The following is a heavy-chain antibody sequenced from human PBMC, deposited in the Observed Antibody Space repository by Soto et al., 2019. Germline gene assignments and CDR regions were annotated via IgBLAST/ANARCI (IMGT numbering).Heavy chain of an antibody. CDR2: ISAYNGNT. J-gene: IGHJ4*02. CDR1: GYTFTSYG. Sequence: QVQLVQSGAEVKKPGASVKVSCKASGYTFTSYGISWVRQAPGQGLEWMGWISAYNGNTNYAQKLQGRVTMTTDTSXSXXXMELRSLRSDDTAVYYCAGDSTQVGGAADPFDYWGQGTLVTVSS. V-gene: IGHV1-18*01. D-gene: IGHD6-13*01. CDR3: AGDSTQVGGAADPFDY.